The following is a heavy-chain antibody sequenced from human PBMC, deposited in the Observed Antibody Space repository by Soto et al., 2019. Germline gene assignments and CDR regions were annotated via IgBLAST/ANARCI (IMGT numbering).Heavy chain of an antibody. Sequence: QLVQSGAEVKRPGSSVKVSCKASGGDFLSYTISWVRHVPGQGPEWMGTIIPILDVAKNAQKFQGRVAITADKATSTVYMELRSLRSDDTAVYYCAQMWFGELWHGMDVWGQGTTITVSS. CDR2: IIPILDVA. D-gene: IGHD3-10*01. V-gene: IGHV1-69*02. CDR1: GGDFLSYT. CDR3: AQMWFGELWHGMDV. J-gene: IGHJ6*02.